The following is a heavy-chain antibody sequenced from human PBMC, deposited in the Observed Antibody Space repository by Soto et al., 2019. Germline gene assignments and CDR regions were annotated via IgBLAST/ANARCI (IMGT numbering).Heavy chain of an antibody. V-gene: IGHV4-31*03. CDR1: GGSISSGGYY. D-gene: IGHD2-2*01. CDR2: IYYSGST. J-gene: IGHJ4*02. CDR3: AREVVPAATQYYIDY. Sequence: QVQLQESGPGLVKPSQTLSLTCTVSGGSISSGGYYWSWIRQHPGKGLEWIGYIYYSGSTYYNPSLKSRVTISVDTSKNQFSLKLSSVTAADTAVYYCAREVVPAATQYYIDYWGQGTLVTVSS.